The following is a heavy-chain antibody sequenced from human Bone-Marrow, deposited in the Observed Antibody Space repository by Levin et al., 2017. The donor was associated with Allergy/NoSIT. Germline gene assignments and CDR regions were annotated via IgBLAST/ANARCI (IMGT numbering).Heavy chain of an antibody. CDR3: AHLRGLGYCSGGSCYNYWYFDR. D-gene: IGHD2-15*01. CDR1: GFSLSTSGVG. CDR2: IYWDDDK. Sequence: SGPTLVKPTQTLTLTCTFSGFSLSTSGVGVGWIRQPPGKALEWLALIYWDDDKRYSPSLKSRLTITKDTSKNQVVLTMTNMDPVDTATYYCAHLRGLGYCSGGSCYNYWYFDRWGRGTLVTVSS. V-gene: IGHV2-5*02. J-gene: IGHJ2*01.